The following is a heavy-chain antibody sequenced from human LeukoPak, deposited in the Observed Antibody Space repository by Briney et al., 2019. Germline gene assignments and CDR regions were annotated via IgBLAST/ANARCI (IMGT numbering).Heavy chain of an antibody. D-gene: IGHD3-10*01. CDR2: INTNTGNP. CDR1: GYTFTSYA. CDR3: ARGGYSMVRGVISYYYYYMDV. Sequence: ASVKVSCKASGYTFTSYAMNWVRQAPGQGLEWMGWINTNTGNPTYAQGFTGRFVFSLDTSVSTAYLQISSLKAEDTAVYYCARGGYSMVRGVISYYYYYMDVWGKGTTVTVSS. V-gene: IGHV7-4-1*02. J-gene: IGHJ6*03.